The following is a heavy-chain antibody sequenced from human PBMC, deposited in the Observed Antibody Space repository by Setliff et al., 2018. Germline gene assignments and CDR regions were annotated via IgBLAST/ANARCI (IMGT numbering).Heavy chain of an antibody. V-gene: IGHV5-51*01. CDR3: ARQAVAGSDAFDI. J-gene: IGHJ3*02. D-gene: IGHD6-19*01. CDR2: IYPGDSDT. CDR1: GYSFTSYW. Sequence: RGESLKISCKGSGYSFTSYWIGWVRQMPGKGLEWMGIIYPGDSDTRYSPSFQGQVTFSADRSITTAYLQWSSLKASDTAMYYCARQAVAGSDAFDIWGQGTTVTVSS.